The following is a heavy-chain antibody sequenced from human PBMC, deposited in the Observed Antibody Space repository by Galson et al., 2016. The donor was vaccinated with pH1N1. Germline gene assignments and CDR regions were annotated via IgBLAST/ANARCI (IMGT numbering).Heavy chain of an antibody. Sequence: SVKVSCKASGYMFSTYGINWVRQAPGQGLQWMGRIIPVLSLPTYAQNFQGRVTISADKSTTTVHMHLSSLRSEDTAVYYCARDGEGYYMDFWGKGTTVIVSS. CDR3: ARDGEGYYMDF. CDR2: IIPVLSLP. V-gene: IGHV1-69*04. J-gene: IGHJ6*03. CDR1: GYMFSTYG. D-gene: IGHD7-27*01.